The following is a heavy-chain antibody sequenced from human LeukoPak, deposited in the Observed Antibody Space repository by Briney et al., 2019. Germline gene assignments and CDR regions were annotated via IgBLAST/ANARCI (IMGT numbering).Heavy chain of an antibody. CDR3: AKDPPRDGTVTTLNWYFDP. Sequence: PGGSLRLSCAASGFTFSSYAMSWVRQAPGKGLEWVSAISGSGGSTYYADSVKGRFTISRDNSKNTLYLQMNSLRAEDTAVYYCAKDPPRDGTVTTLNWYFDPWGRGTLVTVSS. CDR2: ISGSGGST. J-gene: IGHJ2*01. CDR1: GFTFSSYA. V-gene: IGHV3-23*01. D-gene: IGHD4-17*01.